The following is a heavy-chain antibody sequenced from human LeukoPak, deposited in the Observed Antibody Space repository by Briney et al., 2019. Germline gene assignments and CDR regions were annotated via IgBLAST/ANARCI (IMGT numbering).Heavy chain of an antibody. CDR3: ARPTMVRGVIDY. J-gene: IGHJ4*02. V-gene: IGHV4-59*08. D-gene: IGHD3-10*01. CDR2: IYYSGST. Sequence: SETLSLTCTVSGGSISSYYWSWIRQPPGKGLEWIGYIYYSGSTNYNPSLKSRVTISVDTSKSQFSLKLSSVTAADTAVYYCARPTMVRGVIDYWGQGTLVTVSS. CDR1: GGSISSYY.